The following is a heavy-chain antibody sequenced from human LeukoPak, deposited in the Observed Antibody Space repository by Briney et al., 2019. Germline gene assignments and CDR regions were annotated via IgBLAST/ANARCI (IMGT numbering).Heavy chain of an antibody. J-gene: IGHJ4*02. CDR2: ISTSGTTI. V-gene: IGHV3-48*03. D-gene: IGHD2-2*01. Sequence: PGGSLRLSCSASGFTFSIYEMNWVRQAPGKGLEWLSYISTSGTTIFYAESLKGRFTISRDNAKNSLWLQMNSLRAEDTAVYFCARRSCSSISCLLDYWGQGTLVTVSS. CDR1: GFTFSIYE. CDR3: ARRSCSSISCLLDY.